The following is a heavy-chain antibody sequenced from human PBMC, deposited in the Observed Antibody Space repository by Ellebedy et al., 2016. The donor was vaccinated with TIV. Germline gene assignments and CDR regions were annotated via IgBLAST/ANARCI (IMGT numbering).Heavy chain of an antibody. CDR2: ITRDGTST. Sequence: PGGSLRLSCAASGFTFADFAMHWVRQVQGKGLEWVSVITRDGTSTYYADSVKGRFTISRDNSKNSLYLQMNSLRSEDTAFYYCAKDQIGATSRDPFYGMDVWGPGTTVTVSS. CDR3: AKDQIGATSRDPFYGMDV. CDR1: GFTFADFA. V-gene: IGHV3-43*02. D-gene: IGHD1-26*01. J-gene: IGHJ6*02.